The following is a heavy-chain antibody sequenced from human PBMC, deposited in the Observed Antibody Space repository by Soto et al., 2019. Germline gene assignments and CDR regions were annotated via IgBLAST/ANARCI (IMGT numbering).Heavy chain of an antibody. V-gene: IGHV3-33*01. Sequence: QVQLVESGGGVVQPGRSLRLSCAASGFTFSSCGMHWVRQAPGKGLEWVAFIWHDGGNKFYAESVKGRFTISRDNSKNTLYLQMTSLSAEDTAMYYCARDGDVNTGFGKDYWGQGTLVTVSS. J-gene: IGHJ4*02. D-gene: IGHD3-16*01. CDR1: GFTFSSCG. CDR3: ARDGDVNTGFGKDY. CDR2: IWHDGGNK.